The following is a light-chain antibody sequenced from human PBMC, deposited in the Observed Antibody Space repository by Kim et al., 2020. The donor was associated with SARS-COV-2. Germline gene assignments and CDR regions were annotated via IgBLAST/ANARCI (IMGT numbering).Light chain of an antibody. CDR3: ATWDDSLNAWV. V-gene: IGLV1-44*01. CDR1: NSNIGANT. CDR2: AND. J-gene: IGLJ3*02. Sequence: QSVLTQPPSASGTPGQRVTISCSGGNSNIGANTVNWYQQFPGTAPKLLIYANDRRPSGVPDRFSVSQSGTSASLAISGLQSEDEADYYCATWDDSLNAWVFGGGTQPTVL.